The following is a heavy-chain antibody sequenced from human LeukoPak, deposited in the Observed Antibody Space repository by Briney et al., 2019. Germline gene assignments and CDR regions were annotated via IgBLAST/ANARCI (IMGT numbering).Heavy chain of an antibody. V-gene: IGHV4-31*03. CDR1: GGSISSGGYY. J-gene: IGHJ5*02. CDR3: ASFYSSGYYDWFDP. D-gene: IGHD3-22*01. Sequence: TLSLTCTVSGGSISSGGYYWSWIRQHPGKGLEWIGYIYYSGSTYYNPSLKSRVTISVDTSKNQFSLKLSSVTAADTAVYYCASFYSSGYYDWFDPWGQGTLVTVSS. CDR2: IYYSGST.